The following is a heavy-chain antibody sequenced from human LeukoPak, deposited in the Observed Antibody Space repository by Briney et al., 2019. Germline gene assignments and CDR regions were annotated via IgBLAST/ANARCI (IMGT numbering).Heavy chain of an antibody. CDR1: GFTFSSYA. Sequence: GGSLRLSCAASGFTFSSYAMHGVRQAPGKGLEWVAVISYDGSNKYYAASVTGRFTISRDNSKNTLYPQMTSLRAEDTAVYSCARGTAGRGYYYSGMDVWGQGTTVTVSS. D-gene: IGHD6-19*01. J-gene: IGHJ6*02. CDR3: ARGTAGRGYYYSGMDV. CDR2: ISYDGSNK. V-gene: IGHV3-30-3*01.